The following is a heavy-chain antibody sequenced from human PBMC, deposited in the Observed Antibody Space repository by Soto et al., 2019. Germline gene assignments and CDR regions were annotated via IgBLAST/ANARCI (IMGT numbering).Heavy chain of an antibody. Sequence: EVQLVESGGGLVKPGGSLRLSCAASGFTFSSYTMSWVRQAPGKGLEWVSSISSSSSYIYYADSVKGRFTISRDNAKNSLYLQMNSLRVDDTAVYYCARGLLLGPTEGYYYYGMDFWGQGPTVTVSS. J-gene: IGHJ6*02. D-gene: IGHD3-10*01. V-gene: IGHV3-21*01. CDR2: ISSSSSYI. CDR3: ARGLLLGPTEGYYYYGMDF. CDR1: GFTFSSYT.